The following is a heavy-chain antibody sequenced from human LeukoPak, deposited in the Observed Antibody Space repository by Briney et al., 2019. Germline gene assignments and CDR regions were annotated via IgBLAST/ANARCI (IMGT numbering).Heavy chain of an antibody. CDR1: GFTFDDYA. J-gene: IGHJ3*02. V-gene: IGHV3-9*01. D-gene: IGHD3-10*01. Sequence: GGSLRLSCAASGFTFDDYAMHWVRQAPGKGLEWVSGISWNSGSIGYADSVKGRFTISRDNAKNSLYLQMNSLRAEDTALYYCAKDYYGSGSYYNPPYAFDIWGQGTMVTVSS. CDR3: AKDYYGSGSYYNPPYAFDI. CDR2: ISWNSGSI.